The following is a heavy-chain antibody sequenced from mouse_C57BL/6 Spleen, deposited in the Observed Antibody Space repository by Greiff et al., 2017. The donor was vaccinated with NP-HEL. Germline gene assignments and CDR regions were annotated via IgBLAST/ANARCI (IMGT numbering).Heavy chain of an antibody. J-gene: IGHJ4*01. CDR1: GYTFTSYW. CDR3: ARDYYDYDRYAMDY. D-gene: IGHD2-4*01. CDR2: IHPNSGST. V-gene: IGHV1-64*01. Sequence: QVQLQQSGAELVKPGASVKLSCKASGYTFTSYWMHWVKQRPGQGLEWIGMIHPNSGSTNYNEKFKSKATLTVDKSSSTAYMQLSSLTSEDSAVYYCARDYYDYDRYAMDYWGQGTSVTVSS.